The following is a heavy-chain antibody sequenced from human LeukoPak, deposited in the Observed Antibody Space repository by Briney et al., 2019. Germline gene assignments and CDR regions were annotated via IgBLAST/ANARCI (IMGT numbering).Heavy chain of an antibody. CDR1: GFVFSSYW. CDR3: ARRGGTYSPFGY. V-gene: IGHV3-7*01. CDR2: IKQDGSET. Sequence: GGSLRLSFAASGFVFSSYWMSWVRQAPGKGLEWVANIKQDGSETYYVDSVKGRFTISRDNDKNSLYLQLNSLTAADTAVYYCARRGGTYSPFGYWGQGTLVTVSS. D-gene: IGHD1-26*01. J-gene: IGHJ4*02.